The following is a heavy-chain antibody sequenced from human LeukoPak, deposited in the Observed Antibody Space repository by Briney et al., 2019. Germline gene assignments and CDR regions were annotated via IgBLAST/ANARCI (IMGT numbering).Heavy chain of an antibody. D-gene: IGHD6-6*01. Sequence: SEXXXXXCAVYGGSFSGYYWGWLRQPPGKGLEWIGEINHSGSTNYNPSLKSRVTISVDTSKNQFSLKLSSVTAADTAVYYCARAPNFIAALRFDYWGQGTLVTVSS. V-gene: IGHV4-34*01. CDR1: GGSFSGYY. J-gene: IGHJ4*02. CDR3: ARAPNFIAALRFDY. CDR2: INHSGST.